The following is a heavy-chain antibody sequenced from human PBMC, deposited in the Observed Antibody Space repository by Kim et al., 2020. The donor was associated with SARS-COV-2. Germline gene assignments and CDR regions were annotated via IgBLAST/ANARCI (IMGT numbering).Heavy chain of an antibody. V-gene: IGHV4-34*01. CDR1: GGSFSGYY. Sequence: SETLSLTCAVYGGSFSGYYWSWIRQPPGKGLEWIGEINHSGSTNYNPSLKSRVTISVDTSKNQFSLKLSSVTAADTAVYYCARLGYGAPIPARVWYFDL. CDR2: INHSGST. D-gene: IGHD4-17*01. CDR3: ARLGYGAPIPARVWYFDL. J-gene: IGHJ2*01.